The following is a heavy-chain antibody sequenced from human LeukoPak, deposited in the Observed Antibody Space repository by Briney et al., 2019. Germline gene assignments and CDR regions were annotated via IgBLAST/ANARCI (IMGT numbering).Heavy chain of an antibody. CDR2: IRNKANSYTT. J-gene: IGHJ4*02. CDR3: AKDASMVRGALDY. D-gene: IGHD3-10*01. CDR1: GFTFSDHY. V-gene: IGHV3-72*01. Sequence: GGSLRLSCAASGFTFSDHYMDWVRQAAGKGLEWVGRIRNKANSYTTEYAASVKGRFTISRDDSKNSLYLQMNSLKTEDTAVYYCAKDASMVRGALDYWGQGTLVTVSS.